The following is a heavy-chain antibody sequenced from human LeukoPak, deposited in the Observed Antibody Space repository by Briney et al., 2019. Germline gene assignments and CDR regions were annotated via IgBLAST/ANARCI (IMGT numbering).Heavy chain of an antibody. CDR3: ASLQDTAMPYFDY. Sequence: SETLSLTCTVSGGSISSGDYYWSWIRQPPGKGLEWIGYIYYSGSTYYNPSLKSRVTISVDTSKNQFSLKLSSVTAADTAVYYCASLQDTAMPYFDYWGQGTLVTVSS. V-gene: IGHV4-30-4*02. CDR2: IYYSGST. J-gene: IGHJ4*02. D-gene: IGHD5-18*01. CDR1: GGSISSGDYY.